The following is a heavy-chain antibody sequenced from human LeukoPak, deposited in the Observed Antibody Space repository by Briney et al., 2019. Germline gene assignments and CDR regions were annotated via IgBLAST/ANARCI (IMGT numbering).Heavy chain of an antibody. Sequence: ASVKVSCKASGYTFTSYGISWVRQAPGQGLEWMGWISAYYGNTNYAQKLQGRVTMTTDTSTSTAYMELRSLRSDDTAVYYCARVPDYVWGSYTFDYWGQGTLVTVSS. J-gene: IGHJ4*02. V-gene: IGHV1-18*01. CDR3: ARVPDYVWGSYTFDY. D-gene: IGHD3-16*01. CDR1: GYTFTSYG. CDR2: ISAYYGNT.